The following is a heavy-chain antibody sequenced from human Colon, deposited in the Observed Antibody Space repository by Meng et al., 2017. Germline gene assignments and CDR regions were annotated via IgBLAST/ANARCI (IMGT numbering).Heavy chain of an antibody. CDR3: TSWYVEY. J-gene: IGHJ4*02. CDR2: TCYRYEWKI. CDR1: GAGVSSNRAL. V-gene: IGHV6-1*01. Sequence: QVQLQASGTSPVTSSQPLSIACAITGAGVSSNRALWHWVRQPASRGLEWLGRTCYRYEWKIQYGVSVKSRISISADTIGNRCSLHLNSVVPEGTGVYYCTSWYVEYWGQGTLVTVSS.